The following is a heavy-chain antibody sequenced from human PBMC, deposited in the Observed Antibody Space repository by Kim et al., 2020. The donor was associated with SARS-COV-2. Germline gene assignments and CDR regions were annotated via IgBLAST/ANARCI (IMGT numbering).Heavy chain of an antibody. CDR2: ISSSSSTI. CDR3: ASDEAAASPSGLKEYFQH. D-gene: IGHD6-13*01. CDR1: GFTFSSYS. J-gene: IGHJ1*01. V-gene: IGHV3-48*02. Sequence: GGSLRLSCAASGFTFSSYSMNWVRQAPGKGLEWVSYISSSSSTIYYADSVKGRFTISRDNAKNSLYLQMNSLRDEDTAVYYCASDEAAASPSGLKEYFQHWGQGTLVTVSS.